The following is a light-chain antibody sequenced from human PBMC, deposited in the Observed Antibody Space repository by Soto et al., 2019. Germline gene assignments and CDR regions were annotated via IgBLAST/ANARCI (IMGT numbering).Light chain of an antibody. Sequence: EIVLTQSTGTLSLSPGERATLSCRASQSVSSSYLAWYQQKPGQAPRLLIYGASSRATGIPDSFSGSGSGTDFTLTISRLEPEDFAVYYCQQYGSSPTFGQGTKVEIK. CDR2: GAS. J-gene: IGKJ1*01. CDR1: QSVSSSY. CDR3: QQYGSSPT. V-gene: IGKV3-20*01.